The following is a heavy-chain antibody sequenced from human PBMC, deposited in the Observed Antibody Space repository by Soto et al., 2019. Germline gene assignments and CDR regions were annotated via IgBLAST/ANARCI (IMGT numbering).Heavy chain of an antibody. Sequence: QVQLVQSGAEVKKPGASVKVSCKASGYTFTHYAIHWVRQAPGQRLEWMGWINAGNGNTKYSQKFQGRVTITGDTSASTSYMDLSSLRSEDTAVYYCGRGDWLLSEYLQHWGQGTLVTVSS. D-gene: IGHD3-9*01. CDR1: GYTFTHYA. CDR3: GRGDWLLSEYLQH. CDR2: INAGNGNT. J-gene: IGHJ1*01. V-gene: IGHV1-3*01.